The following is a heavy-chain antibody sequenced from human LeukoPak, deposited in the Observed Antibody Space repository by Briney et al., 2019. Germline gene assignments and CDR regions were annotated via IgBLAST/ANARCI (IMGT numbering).Heavy chain of an antibody. CDR3: ARGASMVRGVISY. J-gene: IGHJ4*02. V-gene: IGHV3-11*04. CDR1: GGSFSGYY. Sequence: LSLTCAVYGGSFSGYYWSWIRQPPGKGLEWVSYISSSSSTIYYADSVKGRFTISRDNAKNSLYLQMNSLRAEDTAVYYCARGASMVRGVISYWGQGTLVTVSS. D-gene: IGHD3-10*01. CDR2: ISSSSSTI.